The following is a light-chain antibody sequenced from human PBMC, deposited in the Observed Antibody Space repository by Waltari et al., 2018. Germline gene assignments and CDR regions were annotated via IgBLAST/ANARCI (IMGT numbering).Light chain of an antibody. V-gene: IGKV1-5*03. CDR1: QYISDW. CDR2: AAS. J-gene: IGKJ4*01. CDR3: QQYDSYSLT. Sequence: DIHMTQSPSTLSASVGDRVTITCRASQYISDWLAWYQPKPGKPPKLLIYAASILESGVPSRFSGSGSGTQFTLTISSLQPDDFATYYCQQYDSYSLTFGGGTKVEIK.